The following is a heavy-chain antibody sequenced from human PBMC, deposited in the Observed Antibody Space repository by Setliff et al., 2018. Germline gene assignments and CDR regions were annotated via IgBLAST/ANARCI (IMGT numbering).Heavy chain of an antibody. Sequence: KPSETLSLTCTVSGGSISSGGYYWSWIRQHPGKGLEWIGYIYYSGSTYYDPSLKSRVTISVDTSKNQFSLKLSSVTAADTAVYYCARYRGAVAGSHFDYWGQGTLVTVSS. J-gene: IGHJ4*02. CDR3: ARYRGAVAGSHFDY. D-gene: IGHD6-19*01. V-gene: IGHV4-31*03. CDR2: IYYSGST. CDR1: GGSISSGGYY.